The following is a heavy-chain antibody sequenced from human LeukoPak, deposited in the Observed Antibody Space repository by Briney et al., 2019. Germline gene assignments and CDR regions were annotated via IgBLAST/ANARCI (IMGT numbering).Heavy chain of an antibody. V-gene: IGHV3-9*01. Sequence: GGSLRRSCAASGFTFDDYAMHWVRQAPGKGLEWVSGISWNSGSIGYADSVKGRFTISRDNAKNSLYLQMNSLRAEDTALYYCAKDRLSVAGSDFDYWGQGTLVTVSS. CDR3: AKDRLSVAGSDFDY. CDR2: ISWNSGSI. D-gene: IGHD6-19*01. J-gene: IGHJ4*02. CDR1: GFTFDDYA.